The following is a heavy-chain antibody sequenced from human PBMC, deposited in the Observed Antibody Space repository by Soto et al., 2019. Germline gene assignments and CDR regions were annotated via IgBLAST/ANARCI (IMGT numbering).Heavy chain of an antibody. CDR3: ARASSSSSAADY. V-gene: IGHV4-31*01. CDR2: IYDSESA. CDR1: GESISSGGYY. Sequence: QVQLQESGPGLVKASQTLSLICSVSGESISSGGYYWSWIRHHPGKGLEWIGYIYDSESAYHNPSLKSLVTISMDTSKNHFGMKLSSVTAADTAVDYCARASSSSSAADYWGQGTLITVSS. J-gene: IGHJ4*02. D-gene: IGHD6-6*01.